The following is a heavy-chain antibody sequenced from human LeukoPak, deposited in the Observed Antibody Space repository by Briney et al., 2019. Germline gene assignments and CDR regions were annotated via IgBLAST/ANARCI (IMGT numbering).Heavy chain of an antibody. J-gene: IGHJ4*02. D-gene: IGHD6-19*01. V-gene: IGHV3-7*01. Sequence: GGSLRLSCAATGFTFSRYWMAWVRQAPGKGLEWVANIRGDAGDKGYADSVKGRFTISRDNGANSLYLQMNNLRVEDTGVYYCVGGIGWLPDYWGQGTLVTVSS. CDR1: GFTFSRYW. CDR3: VGGIGWLPDY. CDR2: IRGDAGDK.